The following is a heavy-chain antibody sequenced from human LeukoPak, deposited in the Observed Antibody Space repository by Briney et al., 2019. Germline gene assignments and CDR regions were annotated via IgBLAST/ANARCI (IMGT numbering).Heavy chain of an antibody. V-gene: IGHV3-23*01. J-gene: IGHJ4*02. D-gene: IGHD1-14*01. Sequence: PGGSLRLSCAASGFTFNNYAMSWVRQAPGKGLEWVSVIDGSGSSTFYVASVKGRFTISRDNAKNTLYLQMNSLRAEDTAVYYCARCITGCSVFDYWGQGTLVTVSS. CDR1: GFTFNNYA. CDR2: IDGSGSST. CDR3: ARCITGCSVFDY.